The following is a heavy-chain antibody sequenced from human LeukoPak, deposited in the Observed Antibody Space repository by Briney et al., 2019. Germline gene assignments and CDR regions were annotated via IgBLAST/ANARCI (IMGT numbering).Heavy chain of an antibody. CDR1: GGSISSGGYS. CDR3: ARGHGVFQH. J-gene: IGHJ1*01. D-gene: IGHD3-10*01. CDR2: IHHSGGT. Sequence: SETLSLTCTVSGGSISSGGYSWSWIRQPPGKGLEWIGNIHHSGGTYYNPSLKSRVTISVDRSKNQFSLKLSSVTAADTAVYYCARGHGVFQHWGQGTLVTVSS. V-gene: IGHV4-30-2*01.